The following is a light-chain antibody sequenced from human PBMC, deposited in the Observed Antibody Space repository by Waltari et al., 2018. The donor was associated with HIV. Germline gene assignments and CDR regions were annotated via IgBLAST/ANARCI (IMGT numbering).Light chain of an antibody. CDR1: QSVLHISNNMNY. Sequence: DIVMTQSPDSLAVSLGERATINCKSSQSVLHISNNMNYLAWYQQKAGQPPKLLISWASTRESGVPDRFSGSGSGTDFTLTISSLQADYVAVYYCHQYHNWPRTFGQGTKVEIK. CDR3: HQYHNWPRT. CDR2: WAS. V-gene: IGKV4-1*01. J-gene: IGKJ1*01.